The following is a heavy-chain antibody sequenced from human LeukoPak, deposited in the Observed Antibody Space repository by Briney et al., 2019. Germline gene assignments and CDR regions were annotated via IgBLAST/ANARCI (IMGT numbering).Heavy chain of an antibody. D-gene: IGHD2-8*02. Sequence: GGSLRLSCAASGFTFSSYAMSWVRQAPGKGLEWVSTISGSGGSTYYADSVKGRFTISRDSSKNTLYLQMNSMRAEDTAVYYCAKDGAKLVKYHFDYWGQGTLVTVSS. CDR1: GFTFSSYA. CDR3: AKDGAKLVKYHFDY. CDR2: ISGSGGST. J-gene: IGHJ4*02. V-gene: IGHV3-23*01.